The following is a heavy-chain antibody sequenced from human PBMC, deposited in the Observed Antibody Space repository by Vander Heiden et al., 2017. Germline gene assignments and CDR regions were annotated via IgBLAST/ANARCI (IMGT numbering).Heavy chain of an antibody. Sequence: VQPGRSLRLSCAASGFTFSSYGMHWVRQAPGKGLEWVAVIWYDGSNKYYADSVKGRFTIARDNSKNTLYLQMNSLRAEDTAVYYCARESGGVEYDSSGFNYGMDVWGQGTTVTVSS. CDR2: IWYDGSNK. D-gene: IGHD3-22*01. CDR1: GFTFSSYG. J-gene: IGHJ6*02. V-gene: IGHV3-33*01. CDR3: ARESGGVEYDSSGFNYGMDV.